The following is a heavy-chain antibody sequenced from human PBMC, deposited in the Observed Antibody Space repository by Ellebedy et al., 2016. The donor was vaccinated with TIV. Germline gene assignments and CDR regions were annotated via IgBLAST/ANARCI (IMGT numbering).Heavy chain of an antibody. CDR2: ISGSDNST. J-gene: IGHJ4*02. Sequence: PGGSLRLSCAASGFTFSSYAMTWVRQTPGKGLEWVSSISGSDNSTYYADSVKGRFTISRYNAKNTLYLQMNSLRAEDTAVYYCAKPPIAVAGIVDYWGQGILVTVSS. V-gene: IGHV3-23*01. D-gene: IGHD6-19*01. CDR1: GFTFSSYA. CDR3: AKPPIAVAGIVDY.